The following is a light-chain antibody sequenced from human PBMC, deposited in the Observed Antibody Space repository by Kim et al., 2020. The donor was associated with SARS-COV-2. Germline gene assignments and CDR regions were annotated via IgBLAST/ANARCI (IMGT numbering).Light chain of an antibody. CDR3: NSRDSNDNVV. CDR1: SLRSYY. J-gene: IGLJ2*01. Sequence: VALGQTVRITCQGDSLRSYYATWYQQKPGQAPILVIYGKNNRPSGIPDRFSGSSSGNTASLTITGTQAGGEADYYCNSRDSNDNVVFGGGTKLTVL. V-gene: IGLV3-19*01. CDR2: GKN.